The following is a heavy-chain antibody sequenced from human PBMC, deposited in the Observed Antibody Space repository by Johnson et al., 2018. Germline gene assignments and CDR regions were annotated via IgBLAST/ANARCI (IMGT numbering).Heavy chain of an antibody. V-gene: IGHV5-51*03. J-gene: IGHJ6*03. D-gene: IGHD3-10*01. CDR2: IYPGASDT. Sequence: EVQLLESGAEVKKPGESLKFPCKGSGYSFTSYWTGGGRQMPGKGLGGMGFIYPGASDTIYNPSFQGQAPIPAAKSTSTAYLQGSSLKASDTAMYYCARGSGSYLWYYYYMDVCGTGTTVTVSS. CDR1: GYSFTSYW. CDR3: ARGSGSYLWYYYYMDV.